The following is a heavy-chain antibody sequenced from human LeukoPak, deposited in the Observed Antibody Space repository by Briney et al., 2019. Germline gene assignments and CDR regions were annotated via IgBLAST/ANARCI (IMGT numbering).Heavy chain of an antibody. CDR1: GFTFSNYD. J-gene: IGHJ5*02. CDR2: IGTAGDT. Sequence: QPGGSLRLSCAASGFTFSNYDMHWVRQAAGKGLEWVSGIGTAGDTYYPGAVKDRFTISRETAQNSLYLHMNSLSAADTPVYYCASSPAYSSSWYAIATWAQGTLVTVS. V-gene: IGHV3-13*01. CDR3: ASSPAYSSSWYAIAT. D-gene: IGHD6-13*01.